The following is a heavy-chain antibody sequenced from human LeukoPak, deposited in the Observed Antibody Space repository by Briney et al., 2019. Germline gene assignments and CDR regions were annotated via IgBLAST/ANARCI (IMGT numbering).Heavy chain of an antibody. CDR1: GYTLTGYY. V-gene: IGHV1-2*02. Sequence: GASVKVSCKASGYTLTGYYMHWVRQAPGQRLEWMGWINPNSGGTNYAQKFQGGVTMTRDTSISTAYMELSRLRSDDTAVYYCARDPSTTVTRREYWFDPWGQGTLVTVSS. J-gene: IGHJ5*02. CDR3: ARDPSTTVTRREYWFDP. D-gene: IGHD4-17*01. CDR2: INPNSGGT.